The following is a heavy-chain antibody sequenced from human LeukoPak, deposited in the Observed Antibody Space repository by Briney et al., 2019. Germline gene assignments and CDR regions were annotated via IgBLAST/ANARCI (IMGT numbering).Heavy chain of an antibody. CDR2: IKQDGSEK. D-gene: IGHD4-11*01. J-gene: IGHJ4*02. CDR1: GFTFSSYW. CDR3: ARERATYSNYGPQ. Sequence: GGFLRLSCAASGFTFSSYWMSWVRQAPGRGLEWVANIKQDGSEKYYVDSVKGRFTISRDNAKNSLHLQMNSLRAEDTAVYFCARERATYSNYGPQWGQGTLVTVSS. V-gene: IGHV3-7*01.